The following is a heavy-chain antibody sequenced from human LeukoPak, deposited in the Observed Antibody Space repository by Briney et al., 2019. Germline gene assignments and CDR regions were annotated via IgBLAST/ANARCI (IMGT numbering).Heavy chain of an antibody. CDR1: GYTFTSYG. Sequence: ASVKVSCKASGYTFTSYGISWVRQAPGQGLEWMGIINPSGGSTSYAQKFQGRVTVTRDTSTSTVYMELSSLRSEDTAVYYCARDKGIAVAGTVGILDYWGQGTLVTVSS. D-gene: IGHD6-19*01. CDR3: ARDKGIAVAGTVGILDY. J-gene: IGHJ4*02. CDR2: INPSGGST. V-gene: IGHV1-46*01.